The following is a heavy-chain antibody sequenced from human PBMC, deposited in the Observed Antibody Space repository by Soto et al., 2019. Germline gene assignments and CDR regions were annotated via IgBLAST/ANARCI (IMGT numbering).Heavy chain of an antibody. J-gene: IGHJ6*02. CDR2: IGTAGDK. Sequence: EVQLVESGGGLVQPGGSLRLSCAASGFTFSSYDMHWVRQAPGKGLEWVSAIGTAGDKYYPGSVKGRFIITRENDTNALYLQMNSLRAEDPAVYYCARIDGTRSSCNYYCYGLDFWGQGTTVTVSS. CDR3: ARIDGTRSSCNYYCYGLDF. CDR1: GFTFSSYD. V-gene: IGHV3-13*01. D-gene: IGHD6-13*01.